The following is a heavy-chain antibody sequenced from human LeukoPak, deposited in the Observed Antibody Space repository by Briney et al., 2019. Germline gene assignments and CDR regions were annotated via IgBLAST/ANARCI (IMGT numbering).Heavy chain of an antibody. J-gene: IGHJ4*02. V-gene: IGHV3-48*01. D-gene: IGHD3-22*01. Sequence: PGGSLRLSCAASGFTFSSYSMNWVRQAPGKGLEWVSYISSSSSTIYYADSVKGRFTISRDNAKNSLYLQMNSLRAEDTAVYYCARPDYYDSSGYYFYWGQGTLVTVSS. CDR2: ISSSSSTI. CDR1: GFTFSSYS. CDR3: ARPDYYDSSGYYFY.